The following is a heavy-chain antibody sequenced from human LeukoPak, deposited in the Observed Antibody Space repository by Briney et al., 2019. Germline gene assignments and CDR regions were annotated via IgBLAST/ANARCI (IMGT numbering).Heavy chain of an antibody. Sequence: PGGSLRLSCAASGFTFSSYGMHWVRQAPGKGLEWVGAISYDGSSKSYADSVKGRFTISRDNSKSTLFLQMNTLRVEDTAVYYCTRDLMDYDVSTGLHHYYMDVWGQGTTVTVSS. CDR3: TRDLMDYDVSTGLHHYYMDV. CDR2: ISYDGSSK. D-gene: IGHD3-9*01. J-gene: IGHJ6*02. V-gene: IGHV3-30*03. CDR1: GFTFSSYG.